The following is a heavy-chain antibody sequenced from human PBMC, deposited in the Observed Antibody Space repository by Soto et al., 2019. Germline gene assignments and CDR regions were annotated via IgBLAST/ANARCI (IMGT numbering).Heavy chain of an antibody. CDR2: ICSSSSYI. Sequence: EVQLVESGGGLVKPGGSLRLSCAFTFSTYSLNGVRWAPGTRLEGVSSICSSSSYIRYADSVKARFTISRDNAKNSLYLQTNSLRAEDTAVYYCAREQGGSYDTWFVPWGQGTLVTVSS. J-gene: IGHJ5*02. V-gene: IGHV3-21*01. CDR1: TFSTYS. D-gene: IGHD1-26*01. CDR3: AREQGGSYDTWFVP.